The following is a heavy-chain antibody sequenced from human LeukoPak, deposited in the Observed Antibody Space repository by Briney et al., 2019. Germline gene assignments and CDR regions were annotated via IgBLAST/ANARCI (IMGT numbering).Heavy chain of an antibody. V-gene: IGHV3-30*02. CDR1: GFTFSSYG. J-gene: IGHJ4*02. CDR2: IRFDGSNR. D-gene: IGHD6-13*01. CDR3: AKRTSSWSELDY. Sequence: GGSLRLSCAASGFTFSSYGMQWVRQVAGKGLEWVAFIRFDGSNRYYGDSVKGRFTISRDNSKTTLYLQMNSLRAEDTAVYYCAKRTSSWSELDYWGQGTLVTVSS.